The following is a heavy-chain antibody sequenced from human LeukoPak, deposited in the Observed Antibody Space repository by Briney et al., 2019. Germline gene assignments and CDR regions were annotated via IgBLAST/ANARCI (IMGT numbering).Heavy chain of an antibody. V-gene: IGHV4-59*01. CDR3: ARRGSYYDILTGYSYYFDY. J-gene: IGHJ4*02. Sequence: SETLSLTCTVSGGSISRYYWSWIRQPPGKGLEWIGYISYSGSTNYNPSLKSRVTISVDTSKNQFSLKLSSVTAADTAVYYCARRGSYYDILTGYSYYFDYWGQGTLVTVSS. D-gene: IGHD3-9*01. CDR2: ISYSGST. CDR1: GGSISRYY.